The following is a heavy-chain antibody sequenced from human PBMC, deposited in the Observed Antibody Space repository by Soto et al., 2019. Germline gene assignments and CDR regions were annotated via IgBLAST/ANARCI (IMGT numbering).Heavy chain of an antibody. D-gene: IGHD2-15*01. CDR2: IYWDDDT. CDR3: AHAGDFDLLRLDR. CDR1: GFSLTTTRMG. V-gene: IGHV2-5*02. Sequence: QITLKESGPPLVRPAQTLTLTCAFSGFSLTTTRMGVAWIRPPPGKALAWLALIYWDDDTRYSPSLKNRLTVAKDTSTTRLVLTITNISPDDTGTYFCAHAGDFDLLRLDRCGPGTLVTVSS. J-gene: IGHJ5*02.